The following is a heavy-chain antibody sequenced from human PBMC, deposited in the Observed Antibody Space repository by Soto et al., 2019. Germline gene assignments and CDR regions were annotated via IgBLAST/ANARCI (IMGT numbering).Heavy chain of an antibody. CDR2: ISSSGSST. D-gene: IGHD6-13*01. Sequence: QVQLVESGGGLVKPGGSLRLSCAASGFTFGDYYMSWIRQAPGKGLEWVSYISSSGSSTYYVDSVRGRFTISRDNAKNSLYLEVDSVGAEDTAVYYCARAAAACPAAWFWGQGTLVTISS. V-gene: IGHV3-11*01. CDR1: GFTFGDYY. J-gene: IGHJ4*02. CDR3: ARAAAACPAAWF.